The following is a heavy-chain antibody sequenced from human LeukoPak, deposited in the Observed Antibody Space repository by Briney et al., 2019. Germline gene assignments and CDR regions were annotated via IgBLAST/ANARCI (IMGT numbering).Heavy chain of an antibody. D-gene: IGHD2-2*01. J-gene: IGHJ4*03. CDR2: INHSGST. V-gene: IGHV4-34*01. Sequence: SETLSLTCAVYGGSFSGYYWSWIRQPPGKGLEWIGEINHSGSTNYNPSLKSRVTISVDTSKNQFSLKLSSVTAADTAVYYCARALPPNFSSTSCYFDYWGQGTLVTVSS. CDR1: GGSFSGYY. CDR3: ARALPPNFSSTSCYFDY.